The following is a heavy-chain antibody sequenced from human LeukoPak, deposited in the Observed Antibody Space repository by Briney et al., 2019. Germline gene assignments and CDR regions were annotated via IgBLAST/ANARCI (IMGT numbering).Heavy chain of an antibody. CDR2: IYYTGST. V-gene: IGHV4-39*01. CDR1: GGSISTSSYY. J-gene: IGHJ4*02. Sequence: SETLSFICTVSGGSISTSSYYWSWIRRPPEKRLEWIGTIYYTGSTYYNPSLKSRVTISVDASKNQFSLKLSSVTAADTAVYYCARRPGSGSRHFDYWGQGTLVTVSS. D-gene: IGHD3-10*01. CDR3: ARRPGSGSRHFDY.